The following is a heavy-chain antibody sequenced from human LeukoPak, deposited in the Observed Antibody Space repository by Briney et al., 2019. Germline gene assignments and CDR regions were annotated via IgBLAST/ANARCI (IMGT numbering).Heavy chain of an antibody. V-gene: IGHV1-8*01. J-gene: IGHJ5*02. CDR1: GYTFTSYD. CDR3: ARSFGVDNWSDP. Sequence: ASVKVSCKASGYTFTSYDINWVRQATGQGLEWMGWMNPNSGNTGYAQKFQGRVTMTRNTSISTAYMELSSLRSEDTAAYYCARSFGVDNWSDPWGQGTLVTVSS. D-gene: IGHD3-3*01. CDR2: MNPNSGNT.